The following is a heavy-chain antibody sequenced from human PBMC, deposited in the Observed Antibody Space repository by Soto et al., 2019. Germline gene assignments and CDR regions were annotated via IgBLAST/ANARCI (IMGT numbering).Heavy chain of an antibody. J-gene: IGHJ4*02. CDR1: GYTFTDYG. D-gene: IGHD3-16*01. V-gene: IGHV1-18*01. CDR3: ARERGNYKYFDY. CDR2: VNTYRGNT. Sequence: QVQLVQSGAEVKKPGASVKVSCKASGYTFTDYGFTWVRQAPGQGLEGMGWVNTYRGNTNYAQNFQGRVTMTTDTSTNTAYMELRGLRSDDTALYYCARERGNYKYFDYWGQGTLVAVSS.